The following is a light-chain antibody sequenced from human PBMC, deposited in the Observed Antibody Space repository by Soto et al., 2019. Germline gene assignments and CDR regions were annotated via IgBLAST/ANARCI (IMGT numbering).Light chain of an antibody. J-gene: IGKJ1*01. CDR1: HRANSNY. CDR3: HQYGVLPKT. V-gene: IGKV3-20*01. Sequence: EVVLTQSPGTLSLSPGERATLSCRASHRANSNYLAWYQQKPGQAPRLLIYGVSIRATGIPDRFTGSGSGPDFTLTISGLEPEDFAVYYCHQYGVLPKTFGQGTTVEIK. CDR2: GVS.